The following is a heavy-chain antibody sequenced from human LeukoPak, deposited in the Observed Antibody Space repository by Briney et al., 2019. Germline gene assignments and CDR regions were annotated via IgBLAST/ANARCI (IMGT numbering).Heavy chain of an antibody. CDR3: TRVAPYCGGDCFDY. CDR2: INGYNANT. V-gene: IGHV1-18*01. D-gene: IGHD2-21*01. Sequence: GASVKVSCKVSGYTFTNYGISWVRQAPGQGLEWMGWINGYNANTNYAQKFQGRVTMTTDTSTSTVYMELRSLRSGDTAVYYCTRVAPYCGGDCFDYWGQGTLVTVSS. J-gene: IGHJ4*02. CDR1: GYTFTNYG.